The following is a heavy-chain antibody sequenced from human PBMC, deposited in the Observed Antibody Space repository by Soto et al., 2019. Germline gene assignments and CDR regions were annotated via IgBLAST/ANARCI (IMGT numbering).Heavy chain of an antibody. CDR1: GYTFTAYN. Sequence: QVQLVQSGAEVKEPGASVRVSCKAFGYTFTAYNIHWLRQAPGQGLEWMGWINAGNGNTRSSRKFPGRVIITRDTSATTAYLEVDSLRSEDTAIYYCARVPPSGGSVPRFDPWGQGTLLTVSS. CDR3: ARVPPSGGSVPRFDP. J-gene: IGHJ5*02. D-gene: IGHD3-10*01. V-gene: IGHV1-3*01. CDR2: INAGNGNT.